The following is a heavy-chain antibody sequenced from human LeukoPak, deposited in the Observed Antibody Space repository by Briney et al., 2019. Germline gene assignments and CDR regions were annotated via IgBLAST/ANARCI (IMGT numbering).Heavy chain of an antibody. D-gene: IGHD1-26*01. V-gene: IGHV3-23*01. Sequence: PGGSLRLSCAASGFTFTNYAMTWVRQAPGKGLEWVSSISASGVMTYYADSVKGRFTVSRDTSKNSLYLQMSSLTAADTAVYYCAKDRSIGIYYTFDHWGQGTLVTVSS. CDR2: ISASGVMT. CDR1: GFTFTNYA. J-gene: IGHJ4*02. CDR3: AKDRSIGIYYTFDH.